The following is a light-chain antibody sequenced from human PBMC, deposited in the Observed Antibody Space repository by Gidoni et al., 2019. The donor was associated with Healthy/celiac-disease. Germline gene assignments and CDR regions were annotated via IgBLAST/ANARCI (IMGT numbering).Light chain of an antibody. Sequence: DIPLTQSPSFLSASVGDRVTITCRASQGISSYLAWYQQKPGKAPKLLNYAASTLQSGVPSRFSGSGSGTEFTLTISSLQPEDFATYYCQQLNSYPFTFGGGTKVEIK. CDR2: AAS. CDR1: QGISSY. V-gene: IGKV1-9*01. J-gene: IGKJ4*01. CDR3: QQLNSYPFT.